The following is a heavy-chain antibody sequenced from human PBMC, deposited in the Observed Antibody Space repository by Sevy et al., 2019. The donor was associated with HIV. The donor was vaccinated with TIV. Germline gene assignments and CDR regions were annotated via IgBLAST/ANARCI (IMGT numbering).Heavy chain of an antibody. CDR3: ALERLSSDVAEYFQN. V-gene: IGHV3-30-3*01. D-gene: IGHD1-1*01. CDR1: GFTFSSYS. Sequence: QLGGSLKPSCATSGFTFSSYSIHWVRQAPGKGLEGLATISYDGINKHYADSVKGRFTISRDNFKNSLSLQMNSLRAEDTAVYFCALERLSSDVAEYFQNWGQSTLVTVSS. J-gene: IGHJ1*01. CDR2: ISYDGINK.